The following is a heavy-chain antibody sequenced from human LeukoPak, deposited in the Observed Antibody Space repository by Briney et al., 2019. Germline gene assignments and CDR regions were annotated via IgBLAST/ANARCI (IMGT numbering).Heavy chain of an antibody. J-gene: IGHJ5*02. CDR2: MSYSGRT. CDR3: ARSPQGTATTTNWLDP. CDR1: GGSISSSNYY. Sequence: KTSETLSLTCTVSGGSISSSNYYWGWIRQPPGKGLEWIGSMSYSGRTYYNPSLKTRVTVSLDTSKNQFSLNLISVTAADTAVYYCARSPQGTATTTNWLDPWGQGTLVTVSS. V-gene: IGHV4-39*07. D-gene: IGHD4-17*01.